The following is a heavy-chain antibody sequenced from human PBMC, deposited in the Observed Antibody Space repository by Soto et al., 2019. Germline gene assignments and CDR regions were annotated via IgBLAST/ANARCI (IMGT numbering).Heavy chain of an antibody. D-gene: IGHD3-22*01. J-gene: IGHJ4*02. CDR2: ISYDGSNK. V-gene: IGHV3-30-3*01. CDR1: GFTFSSYA. Sequence: GGSLRLSCAASGFTFSSYAMHWVRQAPGKGLEWVAVISYDGSNKYYADSVKGRFTISRDNSKNTLYLQMNSLRAEDTAVYYCAREGGSSDSSGYYPDYWGQGTLVTVSS. CDR3: AREGGSSDSSGYYPDY.